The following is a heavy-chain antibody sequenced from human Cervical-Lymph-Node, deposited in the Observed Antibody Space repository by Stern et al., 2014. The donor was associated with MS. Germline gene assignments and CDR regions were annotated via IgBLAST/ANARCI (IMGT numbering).Heavy chain of an antibody. CDR3: ATSYGLDV. V-gene: IGHV5-51*01. CDR1: GYSFRSYW. CDR2: IYPRDSDT. J-gene: IGHJ6*02. Sequence: EVQLVQSGAEVKKPGESLKISCKGSGYSFRSYWIGWGRQMPGRGLQWMGVIYPRDSDTRYSPSFQGQVIISADKDMSTAYLQWNSLKASDTGIYYCATSYGLDVWGQGTTVTVSS.